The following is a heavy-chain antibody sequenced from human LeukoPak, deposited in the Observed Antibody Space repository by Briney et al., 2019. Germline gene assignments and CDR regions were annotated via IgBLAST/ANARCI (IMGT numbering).Heavy chain of an antibody. J-gene: IGHJ4*02. CDR3: ARSLPLMVGDSQDNFNY. V-gene: IGHV1-2*02. CDR2: INPNGGGT. Sequence: ASVKVSCKASGYTFIDYYMHWVRQAPGQGLEWMGWINPNGGGTNSAQNFQGRVTTTRDTSISTAYMELSSLRSDDTAVYYCARSLPLMVGDSQDNFNYWGQGTLVTVSS. D-gene: IGHD3-16*01. CDR1: GYTFIDYY.